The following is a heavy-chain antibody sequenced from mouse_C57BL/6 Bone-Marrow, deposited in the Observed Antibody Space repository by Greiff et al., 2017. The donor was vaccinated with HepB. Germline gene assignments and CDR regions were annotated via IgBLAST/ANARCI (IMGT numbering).Heavy chain of an antibody. CDR1: GFNIKNTY. D-gene: IGHD1-1*01. V-gene: IGHV14-3*01. J-gene: IGHJ3*01. CDR3: AKHYGSSSWFAY. Sequence: EVKVVESVAELVRPGASVKLSCTASGFNIKNTYMHWVKQRPEQGLEWIGRIDPANGNTKYAPKFQGKATITADTSSNTAYLQLSSLTSEDTAIYYCAKHYGSSSWFAYWGQGTLVTVSA. CDR2: IDPANGNT.